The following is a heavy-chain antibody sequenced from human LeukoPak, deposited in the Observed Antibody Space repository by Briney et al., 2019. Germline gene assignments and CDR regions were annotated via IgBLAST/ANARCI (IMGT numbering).Heavy chain of an antibody. CDR2: IYHSGST. J-gene: IGHJ4*02. V-gene: IGHV4-30-2*01. CDR3: ARGSPWGYCSSTSCYDSTYFDY. CDR1: GGSISSGGYS. D-gene: IGHD2-2*01. Sequence: SQTLSLTYAVSGGSISSGGYSWSWIRQPPGKGLEWIGYIYHSGSTYYNPSLKSRVTISVDRSKNQFSLKLSSVTAADTAVYYCARGSPWGYCSSTSCYDSTYFDYWGQGTLVTVSS.